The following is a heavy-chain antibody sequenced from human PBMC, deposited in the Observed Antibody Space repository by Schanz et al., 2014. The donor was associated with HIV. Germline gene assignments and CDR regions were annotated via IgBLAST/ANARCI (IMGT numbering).Heavy chain of an antibody. J-gene: IGHJ5*02. Sequence: QVQLQESGPGPVKPSETLSLTCTVSGDSISSYYWNWIRQPAGKGLEWIGHIYSSGSTKYNPSLKSRLTWSLNTPKNQLPGNLSSVTAADTAVYYCARQRQTEGYCSGGSCGGWGWFDPWGQGTLVTVSS. V-gene: IGHV4-4*07. D-gene: IGHD2-15*01. CDR3: ARQRQTEGYCSGGSCGGWGWFDP. CDR2: IYSSGST. CDR1: GDSISSYY.